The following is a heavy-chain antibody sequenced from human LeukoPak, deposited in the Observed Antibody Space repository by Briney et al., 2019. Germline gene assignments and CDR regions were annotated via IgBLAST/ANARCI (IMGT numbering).Heavy chain of an antibody. J-gene: IGHJ4*02. CDR3: ASTMAVAGTFDY. CDR1: GGSFSGYY. V-gene: IGHV4-34*01. D-gene: IGHD6-19*01. Sequence: PSETLSLTCAVYGGSFSGYYWSWIRQPPGKGLEWIGEINHSGSTNYNPSLKSRVTISVDTSKNQFSLKLSSVTAADTAVYYCASTMAVAGTFDYWGQGTLVTVSS. CDR2: INHSGST.